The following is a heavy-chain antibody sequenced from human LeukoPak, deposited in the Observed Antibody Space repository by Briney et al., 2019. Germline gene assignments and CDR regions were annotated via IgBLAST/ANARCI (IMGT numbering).Heavy chain of an antibody. CDR3: ARDGLLWGSSAGAFDY. V-gene: IGHV1-18*01. D-gene: IGHD6-6*01. CDR2: ISAYNGNT. Sequence: ASVKVSCKASGYTFTSYGISWVRQAPGQGLEWMGWISAYNGNTNYAQKLQGRVTMTTDTSTSTAYMELRSLRSDDTAVYYCARDGLLWGSSAGAFDYWGQGTLVTVSS. CDR1: GYTFTSYG. J-gene: IGHJ4*02.